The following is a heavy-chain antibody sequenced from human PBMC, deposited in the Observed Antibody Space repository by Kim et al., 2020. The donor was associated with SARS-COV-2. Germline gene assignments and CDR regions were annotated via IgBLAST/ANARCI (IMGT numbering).Heavy chain of an antibody. D-gene: IGHD4-4*01. Sequence: GGSLRLSCATSGFTFSVYAMHWVRQAPGKGLQWVAVIWADRSSLYEDSVRGRFTISRDNSKNTLYLQMNSLRVEDTAVYYCARDQADYIFDWGQGILVTVSS. CDR3: ARDQADYIFD. CDR2: IWADRSS. J-gene: IGHJ4*02. V-gene: IGHV3-33*01. CDR1: GFTFSVYA.